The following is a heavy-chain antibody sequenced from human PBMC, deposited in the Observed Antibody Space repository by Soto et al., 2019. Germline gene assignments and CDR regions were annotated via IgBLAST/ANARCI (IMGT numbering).Heavy chain of an antibody. Sequence: SETLSLTCTVSGGSISSSSYYWGWIRQPPGKGLEWIGSIYYSGSTYYNPSLKSRVTISVDTSKNQFSLKLSPVTAADTAVYYCARLEVPPGYFDYWGQGTLVTVSS. CDR2: IYYSGST. D-gene: IGHD1-1*01. V-gene: IGHV4-39*01. CDR3: ARLEVPPGYFDY. J-gene: IGHJ4*02. CDR1: GGSISSSSYY.